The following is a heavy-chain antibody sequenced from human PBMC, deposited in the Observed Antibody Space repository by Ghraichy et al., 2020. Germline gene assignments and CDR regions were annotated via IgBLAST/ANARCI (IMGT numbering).Heavy chain of an antibody. V-gene: IGHV4-39*07. CDR3: ARDCPPHDHSIGWSFDY. J-gene: IGHJ4*02. D-gene: IGHD4-11*01. Sequence: GALYLTCTVSGGSISSSSYYWGWIRQPPGKGLEWSGSIYYSGTTYYNPYLKSLDTISVDTSKNQISLKLSSVTAADTAVYYCARDCPPHDHSIGWSFDYWGQGTLVTVSS. CDR1: GGSISSSSYY. CDR2: IYYSGTT.